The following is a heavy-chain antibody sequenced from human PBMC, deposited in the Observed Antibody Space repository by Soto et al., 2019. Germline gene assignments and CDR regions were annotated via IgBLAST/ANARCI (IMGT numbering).Heavy chain of an antibody. J-gene: IGHJ3*02. CDR1: GYTFTSYD. Sequence: ASVKVSCKASGYTFTSYDINWVRQATGQGLEWMGWMNPNSGNTGYAQKFQGRVTMTRNTSISTAYMELSSLRSEDTAVYYCARGLYCSGGSCYSIAFDIWGQGTMVTVSS. CDR3: ARGLYCSGGSCYSIAFDI. CDR2: MNPNSGNT. D-gene: IGHD2-15*01. V-gene: IGHV1-8*01.